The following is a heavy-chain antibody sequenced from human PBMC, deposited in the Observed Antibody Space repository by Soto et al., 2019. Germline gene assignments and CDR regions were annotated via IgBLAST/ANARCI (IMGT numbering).Heavy chain of an antibody. CDR2: INHSGST. J-gene: IGHJ2*01. CDR3: ARKVRGSWYFDL. CDR1: GGSFSGYY. Sequence: SETLSLTCAVYGGSFSGYYWSWIRQPPGKGLEWIGEINHSGSTNYNPSLKSRVTISVDTSKNQFSLKLSSVTAADTAVSYCARKVRGSWYFDLWGRGTLVTVSS. D-gene: IGHD3-10*01. V-gene: IGHV4-34*01.